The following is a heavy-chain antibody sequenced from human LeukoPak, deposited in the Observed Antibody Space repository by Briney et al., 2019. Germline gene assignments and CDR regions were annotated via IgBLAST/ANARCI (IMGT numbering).Heavy chain of an antibody. Sequence: PSETLSLTCAVYGGSFSGYYWSWIRQPPGKGLEWIGEINHSGSTNYNPSLKSRVTISVDTSKNQFSLKLSSVTAADTVVYYCARGKMAYYDFWSGPRNWFDPWGQGTLVTVSS. V-gene: IGHV4-34*01. CDR2: INHSGST. J-gene: IGHJ5*02. CDR1: GGSFSGYY. D-gene: IGHD3-3*01. CDR3: ARGKMAYYDFWSGPRNWFDP.